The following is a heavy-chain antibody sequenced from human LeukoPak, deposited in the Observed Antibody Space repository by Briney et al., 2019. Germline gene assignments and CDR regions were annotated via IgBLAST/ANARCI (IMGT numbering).Heavy chain of an antibody. CDR2: INPKSVGT. V-gene: IGHV1-2*02. J-gene: IGHJ5*02. CDR1: GYTFTDYY. D-gene: IGHD1-26*01. CDR3: ARSDVPSRIVGATKPGRKFDP. Sequence: GASVKVSCKASGYTFTDYYMHWVRQAPGQGLEWMGWINPKSVGTNYGQKFKGRVTMTRDTSTNTAYMELSRLRSDDTAVYYCARSDVPSRIVGATKPGRKFDPWGQGTLVTVSS.